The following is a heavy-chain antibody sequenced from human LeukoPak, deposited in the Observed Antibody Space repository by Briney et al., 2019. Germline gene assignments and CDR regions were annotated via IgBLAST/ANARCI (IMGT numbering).Heavy chain of an antibody. D-gene: IGHD2-2*01. CDR2: IYYSGST. J-gene: IGHJ4*02. CDR1: GGSIINYY. CDR3: ARGRSRGSCSTTNCYFDF. Sequence: SETLSLTCSVSGGSIINYYWSWIRQSPGKGLEWIGYIYYSGSTNYNPSLKSRVTISVDMSKNQVSLKLNYVTAADTAVYFCARGRSRGSCSTTNCYFDFWGQGSLVTVSS. V-gene: IGHV4-59*01.